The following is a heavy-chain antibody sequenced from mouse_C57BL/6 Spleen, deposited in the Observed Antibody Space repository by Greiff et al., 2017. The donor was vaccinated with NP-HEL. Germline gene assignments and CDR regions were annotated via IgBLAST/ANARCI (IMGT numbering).Heavy chain of an antibody. Sequence: QVQLQQSGAELAKPGASVKLSCKASGYTFTSYWMHWVKQRPGQGLEWIGYINPSSGYTKYNQKFKDKATLTADKSSSTAYMQLSSLTYEDSAVYYCARWGNRDSSGYPTQGYYAMDYWGQGTSVTVSS. J-gene: IGHJ4*01. D-gene: IGHD3-2*02. V-gene: IGHV1-7*01. CDR1: GYTFTSYW. CDR2: INPSSGYT. CDR3: ARWGNRDSSGYPTQGYYAMDY.